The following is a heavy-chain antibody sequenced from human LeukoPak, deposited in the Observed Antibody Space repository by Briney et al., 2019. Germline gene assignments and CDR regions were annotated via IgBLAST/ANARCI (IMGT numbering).Heavy chain of an antibody. V-gene: IGHV3-30*03. J-gene: IGHJ4*02. Sequence: GGSLRLSCVASGFAFSQFPVHWVRQAPGKRLEWVAFISHDGGNKKYGDSVKGRFTISRDNSENTVYLQMNSLRPEDTALYYCARDKSYFGSGNYHYFDSWGQGALVIVSS. CDR1: GFAFSQFP. D-gene: IGHD3-10*01. CDR3: ARDKSYFGSGNYHYFDS. CDR2: ISHDGGNK.